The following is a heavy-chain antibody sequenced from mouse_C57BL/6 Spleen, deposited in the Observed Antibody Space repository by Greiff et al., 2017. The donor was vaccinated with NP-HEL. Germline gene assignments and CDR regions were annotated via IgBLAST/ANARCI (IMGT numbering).Heavy chain of an antibody. CDR3: ARDYGSKAMDY. Sequence: VQLKQSGPVLVKPGASVKMSCKASGYTFTDYYMNWVKQSHGKSLEWIGVINPYNGGTSYNQKFKGKATLTVDKSSSTAYMELNSLTSEDAAVYYCARDYGSKAMDYWGQGTSVTVSS. CDR1: GYTFTDYY. CDR2: INPYNGGT. V-gene: IGHV1-19*01. D-gene: IGHD1-1*01. J-gene: IGHJ4*01.